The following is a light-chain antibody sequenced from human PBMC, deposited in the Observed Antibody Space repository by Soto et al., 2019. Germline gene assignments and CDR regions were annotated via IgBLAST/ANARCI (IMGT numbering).Light chain of an antibody. J-gene: IGLJ1*01. CDR2: EVS. Sequence: QSVLTQPASVSGSPGQSLTISCAGTSXDIGGYNYVSWYQQHPGKAPKVMIYEVSNRPSGVSNRFSGSKSGNTASLTISGLQAEDEADYYCSSYTSSSTLYVFGSGTKVTVL. V-gene: IGLV2-14*01. CDR3: SSYTSSSTLYV. CDR1: SXDIGGYNY.